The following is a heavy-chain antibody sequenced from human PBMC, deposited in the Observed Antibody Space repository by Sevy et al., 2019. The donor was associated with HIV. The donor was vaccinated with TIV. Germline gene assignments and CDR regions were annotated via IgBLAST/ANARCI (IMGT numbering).Heavy chain of an antibody. V-gene: IGHV1-8*03. D-gene: IGHD4-17*01. Sequence: ASVKVSCKASGYTFTSRDINWVRQATGQGLEWMGWMNPNSGNTGYAQKFQNRVTITWNTSIRTAYMELSSLRPEDTAVYYCARDSDYGGNGAYDIWGQGTMVTVSS. J-gene: IGHJ3*02. CDR3: ARDSDYGGNGAYDI. CDR1: GYTFTSRD. CDR2: MNPNSGNT.